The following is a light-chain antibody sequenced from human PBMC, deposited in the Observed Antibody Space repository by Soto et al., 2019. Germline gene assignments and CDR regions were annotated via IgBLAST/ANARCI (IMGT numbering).Light chain of an antibody. CDR2: DVS. CDR3: CSYTSSDTYV. J-gene: IGLJ1*01. V-gene: IGLV2-14*01. CDR1: SSDVGGYDF. Sequence: QSVLTQPASVSGSPGQSITISCTGTSSDVGGYDFVSWYQQHPGKVPKVMIYDVSNRPSGVSNRFSGSKSGNTASLTISGLQAEDEADYYCCSYTSSDTYVFGTVTKLTVL.